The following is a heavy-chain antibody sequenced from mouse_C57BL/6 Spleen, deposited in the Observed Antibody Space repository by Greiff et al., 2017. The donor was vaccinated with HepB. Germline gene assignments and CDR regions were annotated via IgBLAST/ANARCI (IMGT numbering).Heavy chain of an antibody. Sequence: QVQLQQSGAELVKPGASVKLSCKASGYTFTSYWMHWVKQRPGQGLEWIGMIHPNSGSTNYNEKFKSKATLTVDKSSSTAYMQLSSLTSEDSAVYYCAREGNYRYFDYWGQGTTLTVSS. V-gene: IGHV1-64*01. J-gene: IGHJ2*01. CDR2: IHPNSGST. D-gene: IGHD2-1*01. CDR1: GYTFTSYW. CDR3: AREGNYRYFDY.